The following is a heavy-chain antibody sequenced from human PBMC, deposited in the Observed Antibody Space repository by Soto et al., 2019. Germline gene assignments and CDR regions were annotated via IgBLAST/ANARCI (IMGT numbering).Heavy chain of an antibody. J-gene: IGHJ4*02. D-gene: IGHD3-22*01. Sequence: PGESLKISCKGSGYRFTNYLIAWVRQMPVKGLEWMGIIYPDDSDTRYSPSFQGQVTISADKSIRTAYLQWSSLKASDTAMYYCARQGRLSSGSDYWGQRTLVTVSS. CDR2: IYPDDSDT. CDR3: ARQGRLSSGSDY. CDR1: GYRFTNYL. V-gene: IGHV5-51*01.